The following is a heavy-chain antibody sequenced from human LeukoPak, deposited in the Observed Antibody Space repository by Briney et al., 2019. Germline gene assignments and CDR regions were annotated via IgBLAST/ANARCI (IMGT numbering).Heavy chain of an antibody. J-gene: IGHJ4*02. D-gene: IGHD3-22*01. CDR1: ESSISYSSYY. CDR2: IYYSGST. V-gene: IGHV4-39*01. Sequence: SETLSLTCTSAESSISYSSYYWGWIRQPPGKGLEWIGSIYYSGSTYYNPSLKSRVTISVDTSKNQFSLKLSSVTAANTAVYFCSSNYYDSSGYSYNFDYWGQGTLVTVSS. CDR3: SSNYYDSSGYSYNFDY.